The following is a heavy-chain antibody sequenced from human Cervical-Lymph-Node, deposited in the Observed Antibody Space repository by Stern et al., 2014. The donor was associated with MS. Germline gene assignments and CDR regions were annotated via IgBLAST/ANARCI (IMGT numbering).Heavy chain of an antibody. J-gene: IGHJ5*02. V-gene: IGHV4-4*02. CDR1: GGSISYDNW. CDR3: ARLMVAATWKWFDP. CDR2: IHHSGST. Sequence: VQLEESGPGLVKPSGTLSLTCAVSGGSISYDNWWSWVRQPPGKGLEWIGEIHHSGSTNYNPSLKSRVTISVDKSKNQFSLKLSSVTAADTAVYYCARLMVAATWKWFDPWGQGTLVTVSS. D-gene: IGHD2-15*01.